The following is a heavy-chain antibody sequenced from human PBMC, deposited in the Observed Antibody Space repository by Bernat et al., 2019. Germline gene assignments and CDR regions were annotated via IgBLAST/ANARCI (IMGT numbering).Heavy chain of an antibody. J-gene: IGHJ3*02. Sequence: QVQLVESGGGVVQPGRSLRLSCAASGFTFSSYGMHWVRQAPGKGLEWVAVISYDGSNKYYADSVKGRFTISRDNSKNTLYLQMNSLTTEDTAVYYCARPRDSNGWYRAFDIWGQGTMVTVSS. D-gene: IGHD6-19*01. V-gene: IGHV3-30*03. CDR3: ARPRDSNGWYRAFDI. CDR2: ISYDGSNK. CDR1: GFTFSSYG.